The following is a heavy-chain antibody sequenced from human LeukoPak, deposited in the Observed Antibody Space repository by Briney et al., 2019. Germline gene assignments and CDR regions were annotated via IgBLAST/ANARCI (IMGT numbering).Heavy chain of an antibody. CDR2: NYSGGRT. CDR3: ARGGSFLSAFDI. J-gene: IGHJ3*02. D-gene: IGHD1-26*01. V-gene: IGHV3-53*01. Sequence: GRSLRLSCAASGFTVSSNYMSCVPPAPQKGLERVSINYSGGRTFNADSVKGRLTTSRENSKKTLYLQMNSLRAEDTAVYYCARGGSFLSAFDIWGQGTMVTVSS. CDR1: GFTVSSNY.